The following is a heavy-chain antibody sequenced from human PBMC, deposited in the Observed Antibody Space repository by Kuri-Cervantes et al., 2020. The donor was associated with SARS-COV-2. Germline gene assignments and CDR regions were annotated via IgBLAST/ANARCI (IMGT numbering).Heavy chain of an antibody. CDR3: ARANRKGDYDFWSGYSEDYYYGMDV. J-gene: IGHJ6*02. CDR1: GFTFSSYA. CDR2: ISYDGSNK. Sequence: GESLKISCAASGFTFSSYAMHWVRQAPGKGLEWVAVISYDGSNKYYADSVKGRFTISRDNSKNTLYLQMNSLRAEDTAVYYCARANRKGDYDFWSGYSEDYYYGMDVWGQGTTVTVSS. V-gene: IGHV3-30*01. D-gene: IGHD3-3*01.